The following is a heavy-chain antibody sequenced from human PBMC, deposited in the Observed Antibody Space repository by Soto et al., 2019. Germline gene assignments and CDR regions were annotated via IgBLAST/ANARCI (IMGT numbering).Heavy chain of an antibody. D-gene: IGHD3-22*01. J-gene: IGHJ3*01. V-gene: IGHV3-23*01. Sequence: VQLLESGGGLVQPGGSLRLSCVASGFSFNNHAMTWVRQAPGKGLEWVSGISGSGSTTHYADSVKGRFTISRDNSKDTLYLQMNSLRPEDTAVYYCAKDRLMLTMVVVGAFDFWGLGTMVTVSS. CDR2: ISGSGSTT. CDR1: GFSFNNHA. CDR3: AKDRLMLTMVVVGAFDF.